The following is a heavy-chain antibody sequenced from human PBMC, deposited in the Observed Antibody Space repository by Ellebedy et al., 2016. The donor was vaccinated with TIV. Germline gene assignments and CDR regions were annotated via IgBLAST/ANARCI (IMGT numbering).Heavy chain of an antibody. J-gene: IGHJ4*02. CDR1: GFTFDDYA. D-gene: IGHD5-12*01. V-gene: IGHV3-9*01. Sequence: GGSLRLXXAASGFTFDDYAMHWVRQAPGKGLEWVSGISWNSGSIGYADSVKGRFTISRDNAKNSLYLQMNSLRAEDTAVYYCARDPWVIGGYDLELDYWGQGTLVTVSS. CDR3: ARDPWVIGGYDLELDY. CDR2: ISWNSGSI.